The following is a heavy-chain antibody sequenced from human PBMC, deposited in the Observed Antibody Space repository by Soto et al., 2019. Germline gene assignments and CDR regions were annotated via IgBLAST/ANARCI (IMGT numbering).Heavy chain of an antibody. CDR3: ARGRTFYDILTGYPDHFDF. CDR2: INPNIGST. Sequence: GASVKVSCKASGYTFTVHYLHWLRQAPGQGLEWMGWINPNIGSTNYARKFQGWVTMTRDSSISTAYMELSKLTSHDTAVYYCARGRTFYDILTGYPDHFDFWGQGTLVTVSS. V-gene: IGHV1-2*04. CDR1: GYTFTVHY. J-gene: IGHJ4*02. D-gene: IGHD3-9*01.